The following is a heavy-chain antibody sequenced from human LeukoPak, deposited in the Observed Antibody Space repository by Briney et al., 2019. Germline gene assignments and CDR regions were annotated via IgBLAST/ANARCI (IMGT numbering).Heavy chain of an antibody. Sequence: GGSLRLSCAASEFSVGSNYMTWVRQAPGKGLEWVSLIYSGGSTYYADSVKGRFTISRDNSKNTLYLQMNSLRAEDTAVYYCAKDGDDYGDYLPDYWGQGTLVTVSS. D-gene: IGHD4-17*01. CDR3: AKDGDDYGDYLPDY. J-gene: IGHJ4*02. CDR2: IYSGGST. CDR1: EFSVGSNY. V-gene: IGHV3-66*01.